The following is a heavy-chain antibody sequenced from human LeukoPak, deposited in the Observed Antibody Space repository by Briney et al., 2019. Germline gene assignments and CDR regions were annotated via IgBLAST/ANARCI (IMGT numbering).Heavy chain of an antibody. D-gene: IGHD3-22*01. V-gene: IGHV4-59*01. Sequence: PSETLSLTCIVSGGSISNYYWSWIRRPPGKGLEWIGYIFYSGSTDYNPSLKSRVTISVDTSKNQFSLKLSSVTAADTAVYYCARTYYYDSSGYYNWFDPWGQGTLVTVSS. CDR3: ARTYYYDSSGYYNWFDP. J-gene: IGHJ5*02. CDR1: GGSISNYY. CDR2: IFYSGST.